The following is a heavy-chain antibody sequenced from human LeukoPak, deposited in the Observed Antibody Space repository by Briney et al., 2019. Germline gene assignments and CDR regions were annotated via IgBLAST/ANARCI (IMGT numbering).Heavy chain of an antibody. CDR2: ISDSSSNYI. D-gene: IGHD3-9*01. CDR1: GFTFSDYH. J-gene: IGHJ4*02. CDR3: ARDRTNLLAGYYFY. V-gene: IGHV3-11*05. Sequence: GGSLRLSCEASGFTFSDYHMSWIRQAPGKGLEWVSSISDSSSNYIYYADSVRGRFTLSRDNAKKTLYLQMNSLRAEDTAVYYCARDRTNLLAGYYFYWGQGTLVTVSS.